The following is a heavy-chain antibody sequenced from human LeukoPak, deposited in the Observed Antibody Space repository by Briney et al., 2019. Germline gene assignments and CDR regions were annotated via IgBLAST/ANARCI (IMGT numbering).Heavy chain of an antibody. CDR3: VKGIVVVTARAFDY. Sequence: PGGSLRLSCTTSGFTFGDYALSWARQAPGKGLEYVSAISSNGGSTYYADSVKGRFTISRDNSKNTLYLQMSSLRPEDTAVYYCVKGIVVVTARAFDYWGQGTLVTVSS. CDR1: GFTFGDYA. D-gene: IGHD2-21*02. V-gene: IGHV3-64D*06. J-gene: IGHJ4*02. CDR2: ISSNGGST.